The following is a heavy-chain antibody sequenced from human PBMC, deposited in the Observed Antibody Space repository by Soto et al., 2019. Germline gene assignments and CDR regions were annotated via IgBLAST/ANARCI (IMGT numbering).Heavy chain of an antibody. CDR2: TYYRSKWYY. CDR1: GDSVSRDTAA. V-gene: IGHV6-1*01. J-gene: IGHJ3*01. D-gene: IGHD1-26*01. CDR3: ASGRAGHAFGV. Sequence: SQTLSLTYAISGDSVSRDTAACNWIRQSPSRGLEWLGRTYYRSKWYYDYAVSVKGRITVNPDTSTNQFSLHLNSVTPADTAVYYCASGRAGHAFGVWGEGTMV.